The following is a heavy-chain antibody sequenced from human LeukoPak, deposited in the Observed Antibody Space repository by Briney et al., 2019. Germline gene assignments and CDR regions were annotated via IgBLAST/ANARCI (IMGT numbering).Heavy chain of an antibody. CDR2: IYYSGST. J-gene: IGHJ4*02. CDR3: ARQKGVVAATFDY. D-gene: IGHD2-15*01. Sequence: SETLSLTCTVSGGSISSNNYYWGWIRQPPWKGQEWIGSIYYSGSTYYNPSLKSRVTISVDTSKNQFSLKLSSVTAADTAVYYCARQKGVVAATFDYWGQGTLVTVSS. CDR1: GGSISSNNYY. V-gene: IGHV4-39*01.